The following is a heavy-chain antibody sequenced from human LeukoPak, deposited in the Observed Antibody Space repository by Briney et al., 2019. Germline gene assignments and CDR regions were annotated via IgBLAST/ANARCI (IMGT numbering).Heavy chain of an antibody. D-gene: IGHD1-26*01. V-gene: IGHV1-69*04. CDR2: IIPIFGIA. CDR3: ARLGAYSGSYQTYNWFDP. J-gene: IGHJ5*02. CDR1: GGTFSSYA. Sequence: SVKVSCKASGGTFSSYAISWVRQAPGQGLEWMGRIIPIFGIANYAQKFQGRVTITADKFTSTAYMELSSLRSEDTAVYYCARLGAYSGSYQTYNWFDPWGQGTLVTVSS.